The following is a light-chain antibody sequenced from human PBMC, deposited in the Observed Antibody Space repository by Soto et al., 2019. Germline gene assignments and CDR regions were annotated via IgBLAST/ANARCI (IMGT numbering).Light chain of an antibody. Sequence: QSALTQTGSVSGSPGQSITISCTGTRSDVGRYNYVSWYQQHPGKAPQLLIYEVTYRPSGVSTRFSASKSGSTASLSISGIQAEDEADYYCSSYSTTSSPHVLFGGGTKLTVL. J-gene: IGLJ2*01. CDR2: EVT. CDR3: SSYSTTSSPHVL. CDR1: RSDVGRYNY. V-gene: IGLV2-14*01.